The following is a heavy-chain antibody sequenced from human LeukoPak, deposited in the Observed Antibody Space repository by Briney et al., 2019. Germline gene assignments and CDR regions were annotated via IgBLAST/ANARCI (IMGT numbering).Heavy chain of an antibody. V-gene: IGHV4-34*01. CDR2: INHSGST. Sequence: SETLSLTWAVYGGSFSGYYWSWIRQPPGEGLEWIGEINHSGSTNYNPSLKSRVTISVDTSKNQFSLKLSSVTAADTAVYYCARDNDSRDPPHFDYWGQGTLVTVSS. D-gene: IGHD3-16*01. J-gene: IGHJ4*02. CDR3: ARDNDSRDPPHFDY. CDR1: GGSFSGYY.